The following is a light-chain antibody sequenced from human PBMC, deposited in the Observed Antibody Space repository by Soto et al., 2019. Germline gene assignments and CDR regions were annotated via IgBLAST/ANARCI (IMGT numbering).Light chain of an antibody. CDR1: SSNIGTGYD. Sequence: QAVVTQPPSVSGAPGQRVTISCTGSSSNIGTGYDVHWYQQLPGTAPKLLISGNTNRPSGVPDRFSGSKSGTSASLAITGLQAEDEANYYCQSYDGSLNGVVFGGGTKLTVL. J-gene: IGLJ2*01. CDR2: GNT. V-gene: IGLV1-40*01. CDR3: QSYDGSLNGVV.